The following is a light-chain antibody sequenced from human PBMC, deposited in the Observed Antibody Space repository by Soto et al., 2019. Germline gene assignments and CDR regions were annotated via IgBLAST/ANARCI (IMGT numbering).Light chain of an antibody. CDR2: EVS. CDR1: GSDVGSYKY. Sequence: QSALTQPASVSGSHGRSITISCTGTGSDVGSYKYVSWYQQHPGKAPNLIIFEVSNRPSGVSDRFSGSKSGNTASLTISGLQPEDEADYYCSSYTSISSLGVFGTGTNITVL. J-gene: IGLJ1*01. CDR3: SSYTSISSLGV. V-gene: IGLV2-14*01.